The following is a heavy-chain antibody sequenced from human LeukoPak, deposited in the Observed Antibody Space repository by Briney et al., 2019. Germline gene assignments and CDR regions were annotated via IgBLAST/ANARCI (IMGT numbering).Heavy chain of an antibody. CDR3: ARDPGDYQEWYYFDY. J-gene: IGHJ4*02. V-gene: IGHV3-30-3*01. Sequence: GGSLRLSCAASGFTFSSYWMNWVRQAPGKGLEWVAVISYDGSNKYYADSVKGRFTISRDNSKNTLYLQMNSLRAEDTAVYYCARDPGDYQEWYYFDYWGQGTLVTVSS. CDR1: GFTFSSYW. D-gene: IGHD4-17*01. CDR2: ISYDGSNK.